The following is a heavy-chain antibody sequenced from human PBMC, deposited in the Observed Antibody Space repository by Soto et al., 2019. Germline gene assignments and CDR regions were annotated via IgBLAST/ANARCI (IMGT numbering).Heavy chain of an antibody. D-gene: IGHD2-2*01. CDR2: IYYSGST. CDR3: ASSGYCISTSCYGYYGMDV. J-gene: IGHJ6*01. CDR1: CGSISSGDYY. Sequence: SETLSLTCTVSCGSISSGDYYWSWVRQPPGKGLEWIGYIYYSGSTYYNPSLKSRVTISVDTSKNQFSLKLSSVTAADTAVYYCASSGYCISTSCYGYYGMDVWGQGTTVTVSS. V-gene: IGHV4-30-4*01.